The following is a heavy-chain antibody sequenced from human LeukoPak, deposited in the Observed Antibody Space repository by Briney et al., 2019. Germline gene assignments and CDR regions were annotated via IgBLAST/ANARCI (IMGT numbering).Heavy chain of an antibody. Sequence: ASVKVSCKASGYTFTSYDINWVRRATGQGLEWMGWMNPNSGNTGYAQKFQGRVTMTRNTSISTAYMELSSLRSEDTAVYYCARGLIAAAGYYFDYWGQGTLVTVSS. D-gene: IGHD6-13*01. J-gene: IGHJ4*02. V-gene: IGHV1-8*01. CDR2: MNPNSGNT. CDR3: ARGLIAAAGYYFDY. CDR1: GYTFTSYD.